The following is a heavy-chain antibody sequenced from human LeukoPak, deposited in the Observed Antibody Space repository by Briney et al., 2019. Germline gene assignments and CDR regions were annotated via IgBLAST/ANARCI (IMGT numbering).Heavy chain of an antibody. CDR2: IRSKAYGGTT. CDR1: GFTFSNAW. D-gene: IGHD1-26*01. CDR3: TRDRTWGGEWEPINY. V-gene: IGHV3-49*04. Sequence: GGSLRLSCAASGFTFSNAWMSWVRQAPGKGLEWVGFIRSKAYGGTTEYAASVKGRFTISRDDSKSIAYLQMNSLKTEDTAVYYCTRDRTWGGEWEPINYWGQGTLVTVSS. J-gene: IGHJ4*02.